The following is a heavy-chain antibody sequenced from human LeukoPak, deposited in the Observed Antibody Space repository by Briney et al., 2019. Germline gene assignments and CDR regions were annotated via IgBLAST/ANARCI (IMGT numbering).Heavy chain of an antibody. V-gene: IGHV4-61*02. CDR2: FDPSGYT. CDR1: GDSITSGNYY. CDR3: ARGVIATGGNDFDY. D-gene: IGHD6-13*01. J-gene: IGHJ4*02. Sequence: PSETLSLTCVVSGDSITSGNYYWSWIRQPAGKGLEWIGRFDPSGYTNYNPSLKSRVTISVDTSENHLSLRLYSVTAADTAVYCCARGVIATGGNDFDYWGQGTLVTVSP.